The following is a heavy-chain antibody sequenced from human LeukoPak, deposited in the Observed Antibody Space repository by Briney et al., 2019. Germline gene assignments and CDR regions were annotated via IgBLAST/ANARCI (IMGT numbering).Heavy chain of an antibody. CDR1: GFRYSHYG. CDR3: ARDGSEGPNALSGSYTWSWLYYYYYMDV. CDR2: ITSDSRGI. V-gene: IGHV3-21*01. J-gene: IGHJ6*03. D-gene: IGHD3-10*01. Sequence: GGSLRLSCVASGFRYSHYGMNWVRQAPGKGLEWVSGITSDSRGIYYADSVKGRFTIYRDNAKNSLYLQMNSLRAEDTAVYYCARDGSEGPNALSGSYTWSWLYYYYYMDVWGKGTTVTISS.